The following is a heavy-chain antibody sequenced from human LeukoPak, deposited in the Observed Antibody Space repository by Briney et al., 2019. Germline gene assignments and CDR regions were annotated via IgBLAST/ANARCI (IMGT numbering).Heavy chain of an antibody. Sequence: ASVKVSCKASGYSFTSNVISWVRQAPGQGLEWMGWISAYNGNTNYAQKLQGRVTMTTDTSTSTAYMELRRLRSDDTAVYYCARFGLGKHIEVAGIPFDIWGQGTMVTVSS. V-gene: IGHV1-18*01. CDR1: GYSFTSNV. CDR3: ARFGLGKHIEVAGIPFDI. J-gene: IGHJ3*02. D-gene: IGHD6-19*01. CDR2: ISAYNGNT.